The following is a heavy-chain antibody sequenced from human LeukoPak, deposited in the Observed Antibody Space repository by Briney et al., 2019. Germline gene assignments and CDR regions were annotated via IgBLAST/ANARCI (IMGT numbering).Heavy chain of an antibody. J-gene: IGHJ5*01. D-gene: IGHD6-13*01. CDR3: ARDAFQGSSWSNWFDS. Sequence: ASVKVSCKASGYTSNTNGLNWVRQAPGQGLQWMGWINANTGSTNYAQIFQGRVTMTTDTSTSTAYLELTSLTSDDTAIYYCARDAFQGSSWSNWFDSWGQGTLVIVSS. V-gene: IGHV1-18*01. CDR2: INANTGST. CDR1: GYTSNTNG.